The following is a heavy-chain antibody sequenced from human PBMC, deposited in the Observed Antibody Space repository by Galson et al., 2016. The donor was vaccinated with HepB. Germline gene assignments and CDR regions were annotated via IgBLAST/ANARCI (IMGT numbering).Heavy chain of an antibody. CDR3: AKNSYSSAWYPDY. J-gene: IGHJ4*02. D-gene: IGHD6-19*01. CDR2: IWYHGYNK. CDR1: GFTFSSYG. V-gene: IGHV3-33*06. Sequence: SLRLSCAASGFTFSSYGMSWVRQAPGKGLEWVAVIWYHGYNKYYSDSVKGRFTISRDNSKNTLYLQMSSLRAEDTAVYHCAKNSYSSAWYPDYWGQGTLVTVSS.